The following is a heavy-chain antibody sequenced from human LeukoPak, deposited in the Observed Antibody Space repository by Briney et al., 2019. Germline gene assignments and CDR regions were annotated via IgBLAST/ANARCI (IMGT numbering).Heavy chain of an antibody. V-gene: IGHV1-2*02. D-gene: IGHD6-13*01. J-gene: IGHJ5*02. Sequence: ASVKVSCKASGYTFTGYYIHWVRQAPGQRLEWMGWINPNSGDTDYAQRFRGRVTMTGDTSISTAFMELRRLMSDDTAIYYCARGSPLAATGSGLTSWGQGTLVTVSS. CDR2: INPNSGDT. CDR1: GYTFTGYY. CDR3: ARGSPLAATGSGLTS.